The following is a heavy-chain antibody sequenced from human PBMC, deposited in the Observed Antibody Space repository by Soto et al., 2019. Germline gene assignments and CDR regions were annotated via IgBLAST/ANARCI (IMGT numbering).Heavy chain of an antibody. J-gene: IGHJ5*02. V-gene: IGHV2-26*01. CDR2: IFSNDEK. CDR3: ARILRYSNYILFDP. Sequence: SGPTLVNPTETLTLTCTVSGFSLSNARMGVSWIRQPPWKALEWLAHIFSNDEKSYSTSLKSRLTISKDTSKSQVVLTMANMDPVDTATSYCARILRYSNYILFDPLGQGTLVTVSS. D-gene: IGHD4-4*01. CDR1: GFSLSNARMG.